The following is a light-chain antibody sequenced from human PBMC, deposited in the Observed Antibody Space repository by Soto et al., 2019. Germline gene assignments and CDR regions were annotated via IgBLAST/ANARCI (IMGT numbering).Light chain of an antibody. Sequence: LTQSPDTLSLSPGERAILSCGASQSIDNFLAWYQHKPGNPPRLLIYDSTNRAPGVSARFSATASGTDSTLTIHILEPEDFAVYYCQHRSKWPPGLTFGGGTRIEIK. CDR1: QSIDNF. J-gene: IGKJ4*01. V-gene: IGKV3-11*01. CDR3: QHRSKWPPGLT. CDR2: DST.